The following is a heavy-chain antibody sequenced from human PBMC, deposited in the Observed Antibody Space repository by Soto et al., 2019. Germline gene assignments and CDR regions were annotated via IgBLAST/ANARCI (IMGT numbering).Heavy chain of an antibody. D-gene: IGHD6-25*01. V-gene: IGHV4-34*01. Sequence: SETLSLTCGVYRGSFSGFYWSWVRQTPGGGLEWIGEINHSGTTNYNPSFQNRVTISVDKSTNNFSLKMTSVTAADAAVYYCARGRGYVYGSNFYGLDVWGQGTTVT. CDR2: INHSGTT. CDR3: ARGRGYVYGSNFYGLDV. J-gene: IGHJ6*02. CDR1: RGSFSGFY.